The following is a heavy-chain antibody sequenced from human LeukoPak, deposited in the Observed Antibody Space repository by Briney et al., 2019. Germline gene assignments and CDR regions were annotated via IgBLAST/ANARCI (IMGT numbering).Heavy chain of an antibody. V-gene: IGHV4-4*07. CDR2: IYTTGAT. J-gene: IGHJ4*02. CDR3: GRQGYTASYYFLDY. Sequence: SETLSLNCTVSSGSINSYYWGWVRQPPGKGLEWIGRIYTTGATQYNPSLKSRIIVSVDTSTNQFSLNLRSVTAADTAVYYCGRQGYTASYYFLDYWSQGTLVAVS. D-gene: IGHD1-26*01. CDR1: SGSINSYY.